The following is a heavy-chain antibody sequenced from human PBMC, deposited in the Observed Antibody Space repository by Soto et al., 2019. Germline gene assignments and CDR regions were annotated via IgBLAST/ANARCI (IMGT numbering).Heavy chain of an antibody. V-gene: IGHV1-2*02. J-gene: IGHJ6*02. CDR2: INPNSGGT. CDR3: ARDTYSSSSHYYYGMDV. CDR1: GYTFTGYY. Sequence: GASVKVSCKASGYTFTGYYMHWVRQAPGQGLEWMGWINPNSGGTNYAQKFQGRVTMTKDTSISTAYMELSRLRSGDTAVYYCARDTYSSSSHYYYGMDVWGQGTTVTVSS. D-gene: IGHD6-6*01.